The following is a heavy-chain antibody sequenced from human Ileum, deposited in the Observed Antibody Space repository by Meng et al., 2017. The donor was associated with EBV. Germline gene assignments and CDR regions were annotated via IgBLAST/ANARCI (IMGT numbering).Heavy chain of an antibody. CDR3: ASRELAPFDY. Sequence: QLPLQEPGPGLVKPSETLSLTCSVSGGSFSSRKYYWGWIRQPPGKALEWIASIYYSGTTYYNPSLQSRVSISVDKSKNQVSLNMTSMTAADTAVYYCASRELAPFDYWGQGTLVTVSS. CDR2: IYYSGTT. J-gene: IGHJ4*02. V-gene: IGHV4-39*07. CDR1: GGSFSSRKYY. D-gene: IGHD1-26*01.